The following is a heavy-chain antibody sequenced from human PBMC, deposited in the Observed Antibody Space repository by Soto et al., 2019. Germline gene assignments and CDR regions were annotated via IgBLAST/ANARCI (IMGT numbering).Heavy chain of an antibody. CDR2: INPNSGAT. V-gene: IGHV1-2*02. CDR1: GYTFTDYY. J-gene: IGHJ6*02. Sequence: ASVKVSCKASGYTFTDYYIYWLRQAPGHGLEWMGWINPNSGATNYAHNFQGRVTMTRDTSIRAAYMELSRLSSDDTAVYYCANDQGRYMVSGTDVWGQATLVSVSS. CDR3: ANDQGRYMVSGTDV. D-gene: IGHD2-2*02.